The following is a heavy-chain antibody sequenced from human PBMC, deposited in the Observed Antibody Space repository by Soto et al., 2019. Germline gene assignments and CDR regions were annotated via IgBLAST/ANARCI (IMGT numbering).Heavy chain of an antibody. J-gene: IGHJ6*02. Sequence: GRSLRPSCAASGFTFRDYYMSCIRQAPGKGLEWVSYISSSSSYTNYADSVKGRFTISRDNAKNSLYLQMNSLRAEDTAVYYCARDLWFGERGGMDVWGQGTTVTVSS. D-gene: IGHD3-10*01. CDR1: GFTFRDYY. CDR2: ISSSSSYT. CDR3: ARDLWFGERGGMDV. V-gene: IGHV3-11*06.